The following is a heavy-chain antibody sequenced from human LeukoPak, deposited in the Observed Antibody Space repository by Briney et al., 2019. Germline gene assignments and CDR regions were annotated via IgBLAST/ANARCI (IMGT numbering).Heavy chain of an antibody. CDR1: GYTFTDYY. CDR3: AKTGRSGWYYHFDY. D-gene: IGHD6-19*01. Sequence: ASVKVSCKASGYTFTDYYFHWMRQAPGQGLEWMGWINPHSGDTNYAQKFQGRVTMTRDRSISTVYMELSRLTSDDTAVFYCAKTGRSGWYYHFDYWGQGTLVTVSS. CDR2: INPHSGDT. V-gene: IGHV1-2*02. J-gene: IGHJ4*02.